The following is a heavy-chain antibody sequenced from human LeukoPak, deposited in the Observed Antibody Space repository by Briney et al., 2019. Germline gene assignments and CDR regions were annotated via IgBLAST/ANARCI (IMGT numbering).Heavy chain of an antibody. CDR1: GGSISSGDFY. Sequence: TLSLTCTVSGGSISSGDFYWSWVRQPPGKGLEWIGYIYYSGSTYYNPSLKSRVTISVDTSKNQFSLKLSSVTAADTAVYYCATYSSSWFFDYWGQGTLVTVSS. CDR3: ATYSSSWFFDY. CDR2: IYYSGST. J-gene: IGHJ4*02. V-gene: IGHV4-30-4*01. D-gene: IGHD6-13*01.